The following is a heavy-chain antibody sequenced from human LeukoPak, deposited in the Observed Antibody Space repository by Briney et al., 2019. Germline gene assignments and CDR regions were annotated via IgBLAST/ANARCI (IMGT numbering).Heavy chain of an antibody. CDR3: ARDLIAAAGTPPFYYYYMDV. CDR1: GFTFSSYW. CDR2: INSDGSST. D-gene: IGHD6-13*01. Sequence: GGSLRLSCAASGFTFSSYWMHWVRQAPGKGLVWVSRINSDGSSTSYADSVKGRFTISRDNAKNTLYLQMNSLRAEDTAVYYCARDLIAAAGTPPFYYYYMDVWGKGTTVTVSS. J-gene: IGHJ6*03. V-gene: IGHV3-74*01.